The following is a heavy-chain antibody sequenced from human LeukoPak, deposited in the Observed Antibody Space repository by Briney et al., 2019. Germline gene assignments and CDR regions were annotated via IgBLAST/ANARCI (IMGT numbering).Heavy chain of an antibody. J-gene: IGHJ4*02. V-gene: IGHV3-21*01. CDR1: GFTFRSYS. D-gene: IGHD4-17*01. Sequence: VGYLRLYCAASGFTFRSYSMNWVRQAPGKGLEWVSSISSSSSYIYYADSGKGRFTISRDNAKNSLYLQMNSLRADDTAVYYCARKNGEQYYFDYWGQGTLVTVSS. CDR2: ISSSSSYI. CDR3: ARKNGEQYYFDY.